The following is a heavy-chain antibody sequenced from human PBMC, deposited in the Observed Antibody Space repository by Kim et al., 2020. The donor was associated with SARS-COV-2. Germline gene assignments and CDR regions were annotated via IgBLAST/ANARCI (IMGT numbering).Heavy chain of an antibody. CDR3: AREGRGYGDPNEIDY. J-gene: IGHJ4*02. V-gene: IGHV3-48*03. D-gene: IGHD4-17*01. Sequence: DSVKGRFTISRDNAKNSLYLQMNSLRAEDTAVYYCAREGRGYGDPNEIDYWGQGTLVTVSS.